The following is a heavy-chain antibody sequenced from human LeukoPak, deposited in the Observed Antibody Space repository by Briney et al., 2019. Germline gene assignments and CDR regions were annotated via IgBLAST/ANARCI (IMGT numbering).Heavy chain of an antibody. Sequence: GGSLTLSCVASGFTFSTYTMNWVRQAPGKGLEWVSLISVSGDTTYYADSVKGRFTVSRDNSKSTLYLQMNSLRVEDTAVYYCAPDLVTTGYYLGVYYRGQGTLVTVSS. V-gene: IGHV3-23*01. D-gene: IGHD3-9*01. CDR2: ISVSGDTT. CDR3: APDLVTTGYYLGVYY. J-gene: IGHJ4*02. CDR1: GFTFSTYT.